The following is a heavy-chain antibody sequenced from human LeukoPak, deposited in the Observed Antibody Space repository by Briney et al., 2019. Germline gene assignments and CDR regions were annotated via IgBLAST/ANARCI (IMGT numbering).Heavy chain of an antibody. CDR1: GFTFDDYT. CDR2: ITWDSDSV. Sequence: PGGSLRLSCVASGFTFDDYTMHWVRQVPGKGLEWVSGITWDSDSVDYADSVKGRFTISRDNAKNSLYLQMDSLTAEDTAIYYCAKEDSRGHWFDYWGQGTLVTVSS. V-gene: IGHV3-9*01. D-gene: IGHD3-22*01. J-gene: IGHJ4*02. CDR3: AKEDSRGHWFDY.